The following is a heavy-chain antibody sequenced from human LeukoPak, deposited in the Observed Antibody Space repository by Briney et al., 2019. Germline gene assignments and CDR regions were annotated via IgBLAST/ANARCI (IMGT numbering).Heavy chain of an antibody. CDR1: GGTFSSYA. J-gene: IGHJ4*02. D-gene: IGHD3-10*01. Sequence: ASVKVSCKASGGTFSSYAISWVRQAPGQGLEWMGWMNPNSGNTGYAQKFQGRVTITRNTSISTAYMELSSLRSEDTAVYYCARGDYYGSGVDYWGQGTLVTVSS. CDR2: MNPNSGNT. V-gene: IGHV1-8*03. CDR3: ARGDYYGSGVDY.